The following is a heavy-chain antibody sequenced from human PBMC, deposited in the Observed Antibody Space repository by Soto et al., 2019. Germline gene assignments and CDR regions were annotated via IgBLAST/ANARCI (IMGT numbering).Heavy chain of an antibody. CDR2: IYYSGST. Sequence: SETLSLTCTVSGGSISSSSYYWGWIRQPPGKGLEWIGSIYYSGSTYYNPSLKSRVTISVDTSKSQFSLKLGSVTAADTAVYYCAGRPRQQLVERRFDYWGQGTLVTVSS. V-gene: IGHV4-39*01. CDR1: GGSISSSSYY. CDR3: AGRPRQQLVERRFDY. D-gene: IGHD6-13*01. J-gene: IGHJ4*02.